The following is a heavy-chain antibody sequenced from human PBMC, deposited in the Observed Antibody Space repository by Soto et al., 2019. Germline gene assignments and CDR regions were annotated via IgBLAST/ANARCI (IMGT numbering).Heavy chain of an antibody. Sequence: GESLKISCQGSGYSFASYWIGWVRQMPGKDLEWMGITYPGDSDPRYSPSFQGQVTISADKSLSTAYLQWTSLKASDTAPYYCARNRSFILGFYFDGMDVWGQGTTVTAP. CDR2: TYPGDSDP. J-gene: IGHJ6*02. CDR3: ARNRSFILGFYFDGMDV. CDR1: GYSFASYW. D-gene: IGHD6-6*01. V-gene: IGHV5-51*01.